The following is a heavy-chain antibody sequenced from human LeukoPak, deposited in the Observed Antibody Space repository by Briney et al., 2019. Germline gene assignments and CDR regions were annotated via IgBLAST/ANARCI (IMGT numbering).Heavy chain of an antibody. CDR2: ISGNGGTT. CDR1: GFTHSSYA. Sequence: GGSLRLSCAASGFTHSSYAMTWVRQAPGKGLEWVSSISGNGGTTYYADSVKGRFTISRDYAKNTLYLHMNSLRAEDTAVYYCAKGNQWLDLDYWGQGTLVTVSS. J-gene: IGHJ4*02. CDR3: AKGNQWLDLDY. V-gene: IGHV3-23*01. D-gene: IGHD6-19*01.